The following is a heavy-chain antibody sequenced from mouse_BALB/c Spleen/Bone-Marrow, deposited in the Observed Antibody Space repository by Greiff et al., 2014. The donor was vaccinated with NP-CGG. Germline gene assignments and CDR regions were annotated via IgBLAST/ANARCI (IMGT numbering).Heavy chain of an antibody. CDR1: GYMFSSYW. CDR3: GRCYIRYYVMES. J-gene: IGHJ4*01. CDR2: IDPYDSET. V-gene: IGHV1-74*01. D-gene: IGHD1-3*01. Sequence: QVQLKESGAELVRPGASVKLSCKASGYMFSSYWMNWVKQRPEQGLEWIGRIDPYDSETHYNQKLKAKAILTVDKSSNSAYMQLSRLTSEDSAVYYCGRCYIRYYVMESWGQGTSVTVSS.